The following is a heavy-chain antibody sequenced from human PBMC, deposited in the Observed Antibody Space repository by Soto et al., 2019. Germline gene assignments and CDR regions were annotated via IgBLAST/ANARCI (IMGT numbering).Heavy chain of an antibody. D-gene: IGHD3-22*01. CDR1: GFTFSSYG. CDR3: AKGNYYNSGPCDY. CDR2: ISDDGRDK. J-gene: IGHJ4*02. Sequence: PGGSLRLSCAASGFTFSSYGMHWVRQAPGKGLEWVAVISDDGRDKYYADSVKGRFTISRDNSKDTLYLQMNSLRAEDTAVFFCAKGNYYNSGPCDYWGQGTLVTVSS. V-gene: IGHV3-30*18.